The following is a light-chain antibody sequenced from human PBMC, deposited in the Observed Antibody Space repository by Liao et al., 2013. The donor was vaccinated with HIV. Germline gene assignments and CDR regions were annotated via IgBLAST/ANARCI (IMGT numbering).Light chain of an antibody. CDR2: YDD. CDR3: QAWDSSTAAV. CDR1: ALPKQY. Sequence: SYELTQPPSVSVSPGQTARITCSGDALPKQYAYWYQQKPGQAPELVIYYDDDRPSGIPERFSGSNSGNTATLTISGTQAMDEADYYCQAWDSSTAAVFGGGTKLTVL. V-gene: IGLV3-1*01. J-gene: IGLJ2*01.